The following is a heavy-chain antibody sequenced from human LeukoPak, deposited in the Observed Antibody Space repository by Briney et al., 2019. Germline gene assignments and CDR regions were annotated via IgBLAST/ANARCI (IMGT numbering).Heavy chain of an antibody. CDR3: AKGSKAVLFTRDHYMDV. J-gene: IGHJ6*03. D-gene: IGHD6-19*01. Sequence: GGSLRLSCAASGFTFSSYSFNWVRQAPGKGLEWVSYISRTTSYADSVKGRFTISRDNAKSSLYLQMNSLRAEDTAVYFCAKGSKAVLFTRDHYMDVWGKGTTVTISS. CDR1: GFTFSSYS. CDR2: ISRTT. V-gene: IGHV3-48*01.